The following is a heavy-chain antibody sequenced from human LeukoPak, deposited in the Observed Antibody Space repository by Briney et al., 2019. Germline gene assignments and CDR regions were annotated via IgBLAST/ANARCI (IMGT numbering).Heavy chain of an antibody. CDR3: VKGGWLDY. CDR2: ISVTGDNT. D-gene: IGHD6-19*01. V-gene: IGHV3-23*01. Sequence: GGSLRLSCAASGFPFSKFEMSWARQAPGKRLEWVSFISVTGDNTHYADSVKGRFTISRDNSKNTLYLQMNSLRDEDTAVYYCVKGGWLDYWGQGTPVTVSS. CDR1: GFPFSKFE. J-gene: IGHJ4*02.